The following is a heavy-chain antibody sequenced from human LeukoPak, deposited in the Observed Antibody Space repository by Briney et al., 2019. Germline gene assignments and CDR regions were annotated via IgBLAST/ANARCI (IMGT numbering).Heavy chain of an antibody. CDR1: GGSICSGGYS. J-gene: IGHJ5*02. D-gene: IGHD3-22*01. CDR3: ARGAPGGYYYDSSGYYYFWFDP. V-gene: IGHV4-30-2*01. Sequence: SQTLSLTCAVSGGSICSGGYSWSWIRQPPGEGLEWIGYIYHSGSTYYNPSLKSRVTISVDRSKNQFSLKLSSVTAADTAVYYCARGAPGGYYYDSSGYYYFWFDPWGQGTLVTVSS. CDR2: IYHSGST.